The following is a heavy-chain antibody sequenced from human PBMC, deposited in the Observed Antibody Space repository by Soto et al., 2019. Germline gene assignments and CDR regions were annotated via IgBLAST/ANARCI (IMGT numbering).Heavy chain of an antibody. Sequence: PGGSLRLSCAASGFTFSSYAMSWVRQAPGKGLEWVSAISGSGGSTYHADSVKGRFTISRDNSKNTLYLQMNSLRAEDTAVYYCAKYLGSYYYYGMDVWGQGTTVTVSS. V-gene: IGHV3-23*01. CDR3: AKYLGSYYYYGMDV. CDR2: ISGSGGST. CDR1: GFTFSSYA. J-gene: IGHJ6*02. D-gene: IGHD1-26*01.